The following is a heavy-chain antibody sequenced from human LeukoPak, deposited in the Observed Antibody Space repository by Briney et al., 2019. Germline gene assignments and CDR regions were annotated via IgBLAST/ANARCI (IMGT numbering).Heavy chain of an antibody. CDR3: ARAPLGIAVAGKMEFDY. J-gene: IGHJ4*02. Sequence: LSLTCAVYSGSFSGYYWSWIRQAPGKGLEWVSYISSSGSTIYYADSVKGRFTISRDNAKNSLYLQMNSLRADDTAVYYCARAPLGIAVAGKMEFDYWGQGTLVTVSS. CDR2: ISSSGSTI. V-gene: IGHV3-11*04. D-gene: IGHD6-19*01. CDR1: SGSFSGYY.